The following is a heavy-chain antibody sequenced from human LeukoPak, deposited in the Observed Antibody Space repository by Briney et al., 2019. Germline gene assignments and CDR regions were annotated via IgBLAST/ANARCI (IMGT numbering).Heavy chain of an antibody. CDR1: GFSFSSYS. CDR3: ARDVTTDY. V-gene: IGHV3-21*06. J-gene: IGHJ4*02. CDR2: MSNSGGYI. Sequence: GGSLRLSCAASGFSFSSYSMNWVRQAPGKGLEWVSSMSNSGGYIFYADSVKGRFTISRDNAKNSLYLQMNGLRAEDTAVYYCARDVTTDYWGQGTLVTVSS. D-gene: IGHD1-1*01.